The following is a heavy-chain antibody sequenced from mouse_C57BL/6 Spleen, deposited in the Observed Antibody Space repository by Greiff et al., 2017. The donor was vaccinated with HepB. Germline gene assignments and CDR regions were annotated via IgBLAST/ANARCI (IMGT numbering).Heavy chain of an antibody. V-gene: IGHV10-1*01. D-gene: IGHD1-1*01. Sequence: EVQGVESGGGLVQPKGSLKLSCAASGFSFNTYAMNWVRQAPGKGLEWVARIRSKSNNYATYYADSVKDRFTISRDDSESMLYLQMNNLKTEDTAMYYCVRGLYYYGSRFAYWGQGTLVTVSA. J-gene: IGHJ3*01. CDR2: IRSKSNNYAT. CDR3: VRGLYYYGSRFAY. CDR1: GFSFNTYA.